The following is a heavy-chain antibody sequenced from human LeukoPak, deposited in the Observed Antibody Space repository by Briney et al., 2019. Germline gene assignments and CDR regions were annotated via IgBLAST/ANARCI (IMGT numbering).Heavy chain of an antibody. CDR3: ARMDYYNYHMDV. Sequence: SETLSLTCTASGGSISSYYWCWIRQPPGKGLEWIGYIYTSGSTNYNPSLKSRVTISVDKSQNQLYLRLSSVTAKDTAVYYCARMDYYNYHMDVWGKGTTVTVSS. V-gene: IGHV4-4*09. J-gene: IGHJ6*03. CDR2: IYTSGST. CDR1: GGSISSYY.